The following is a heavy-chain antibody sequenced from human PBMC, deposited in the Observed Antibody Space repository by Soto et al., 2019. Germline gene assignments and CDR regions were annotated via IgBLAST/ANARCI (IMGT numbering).Heavy chain of an antibody. J-gene: IGHJ5*02. V-gene: IGHV4-31*03. CDR1: GDSISRGGYY. Sequence: QVQLQESGPGLVKPSQTLSLTCTVSGDSISRGGYYWNWMRQHPRKGLEWIGYIYHSGSTIYNPSLKSRLTIPVDTSKNRSSLELSNVTAADTAVYYCARDGAGAYGLGWFDPWGQGILVTVSS. CDR2: IYHSGST. CDR3: ARDGAGAYGLGWFDP. D-gene: IGHD2-21*01.